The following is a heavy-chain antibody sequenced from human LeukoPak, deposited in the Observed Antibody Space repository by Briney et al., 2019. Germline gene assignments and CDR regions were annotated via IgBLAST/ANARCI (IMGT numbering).Heavy chain of an antibody. V-gene: IGHV5-51*01. J-gene: IGHJ4*02. CDR1: GYRFINYW. Sequence: GESLKISCKGSGYRFINYWIGWVRQMPGKGLEWMGIIYPGDSDTRYSPSFRGQVTISADKSISTAYLQWSSLKASDTATYYCGRLKYSYGRFDFWGQGTLVTVSS. D-gene: IGHD5-18*01. CDR3: GRLKYSYGRFDF. CDR2: IYPGDSDT.